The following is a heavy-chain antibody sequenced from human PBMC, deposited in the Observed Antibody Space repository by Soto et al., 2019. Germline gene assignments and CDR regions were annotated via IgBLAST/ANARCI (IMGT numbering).Heavy chain of an antibody. V-gene: IGHV1-3*01. D-gene: IGHD2-2*01. CDR1: GYTFTSYA. J-gene: IGHJ5*02. CDR3: ARLKLPIVVVQAAISWFDP. CDR2: INAGNGNT. Sequence: ASVKVSCKASGYTFTSYAMHWVRQAPGQRLEWMGWINAGNGNTKYSQKFQGRVTITRDTSASTAYMELSSLRSEDTAVYYCARLKLPIVVVQAAISWFDPWGQGTLVTVSS.